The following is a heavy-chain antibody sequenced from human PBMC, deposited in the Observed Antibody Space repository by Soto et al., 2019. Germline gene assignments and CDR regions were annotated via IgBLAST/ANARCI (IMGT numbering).Heavy chain of an antibody. D-gene: IGHD3-22*01. CDR2: IIPIFCTA. CDR1: GGTFSSYA. V-gene: IGHV1-69*01. J-gene: IGHJ4*02. Sequence: QVQLVQSGAEVKKPGSSVKVSCKASGGTFSSYAISWVRQAPGQGLEWMGGIIPIFCTANYAQKFQGRVTITADESTSTAYMELSSLRSEDTAVYYCASARAVIDYYDSSGAPYYFDYWCQGTLVTVSS. CDR3: ASARAVIDYYDSSGAPYYFDY.